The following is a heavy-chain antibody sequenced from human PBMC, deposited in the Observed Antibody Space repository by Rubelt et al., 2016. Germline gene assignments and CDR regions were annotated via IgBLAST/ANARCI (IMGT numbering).Heavy chain of an antibody. Sequence: QVQLQESGTGLVKPSETLSLTCTVSGYSISSGYSWGWIRQPPGKGLEWIGCIYHSVSTYYNPALKSRVPISVDTSQNQFSLKLSSVTAADTAVYYCARDHSSGWYLEGFFDYWGQGTLVTVSS. J-gene: IGHJ4*02. CDR2: IYHSVST. D-gene: IGHD6-19*01. V-gene: IGHV4-38-2*02. CDR1: GYSISSGYS. CDR3: ARDHSSGWYLEGFFDY.